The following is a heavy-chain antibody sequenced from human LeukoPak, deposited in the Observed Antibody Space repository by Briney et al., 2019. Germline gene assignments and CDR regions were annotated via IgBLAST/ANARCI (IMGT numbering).Heavy chain of an antibody. V-gene: IGHV3-30*04. J-gene: IGHJ4*02. Sequence: PGGSLRLSCAASGFTFSSYAMHWVRQAPGKGLEWVAVISYDGSNKYYADSVKGRFTISRDNSKNTLYLQMNSLRAEDTAVYYCAKVLRDILTYFDYRGQGTLVTVSS. CDR3: AKVLRDILTYFDY. CDR2: ISYDGSNK. D-gene: IGHD3-9*01. CDR1: GFTFSSYA.